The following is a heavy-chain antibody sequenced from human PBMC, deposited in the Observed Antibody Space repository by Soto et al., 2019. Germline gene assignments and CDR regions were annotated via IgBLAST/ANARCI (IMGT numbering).Heavy chain of an antibody. CDR1: GFSLSTSGVG. D-gene: IGHD3-9*01. CDR2: VYWDDSK. V-gene: IGHV2-5*02. J-gene: IGHJ4*02. Sequence: QITLKESGPTLVRPTQTLTLTCAFSGFSLSTSGVGVGWIRQPPGKALEWLAVVYWDDSKHYSPSLKSRLTITKHTSKNQVVLTMTNMDPNDTGTYYCAHKGPEDWPLDYWGQGTLVTVSS. CDR3: AHKGPEDWPLDY.